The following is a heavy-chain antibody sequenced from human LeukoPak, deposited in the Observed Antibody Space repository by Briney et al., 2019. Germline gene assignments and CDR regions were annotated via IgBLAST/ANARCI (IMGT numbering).Heavy chain of an antibody. V-gene: IGHV3-11*06. CDR2: ISSSSSYT. D-gene: IGHD5-18*01. CDR3: ARPPGYSYGYVDY. J-gene: IGHJ4*02. CDR1: GFTFSDYY. Sequence: GGSLRLSCAASGFTFSDYYMSWIRQAPGKGLEWVSYISSSSSYTNYADSVKGRFTISRDNAKNSLYLQMNGLRAEDTAVYYCARPPGYSYGYVDYWGQGTLVTVSS.